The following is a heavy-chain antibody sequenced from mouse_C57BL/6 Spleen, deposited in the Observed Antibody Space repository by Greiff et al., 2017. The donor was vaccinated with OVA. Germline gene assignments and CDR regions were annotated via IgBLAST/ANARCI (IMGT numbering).Heavy chain of an antibody. D-gene: IGHD1-1*01. J-gene: IGHJ3*01. V-gene: IGHV1-4*01. CDR3: ARSGAITTVVAKEGFAY. CDR2: INPSSGYT. CDR1: GYTFTSYT. Sequence: VQLQQSGAELARPGASVKMSCKASGYTFTSYTMHWVKQRPGQGLEWIGYINPSSGYTKYNQKFKDKATLTADKSSSTAYMQLRSLTSEDSAVYYCARSGAITTVVAKEGFAYWGQGTLVTVSA.